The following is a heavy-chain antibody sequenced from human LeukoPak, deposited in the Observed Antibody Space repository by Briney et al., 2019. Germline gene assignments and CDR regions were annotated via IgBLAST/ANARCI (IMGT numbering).Heavy chain of an antibody. V-gene: IGHV3-30*18. CDR1: GFTFSSYG. J-gene: IGHJ4*02. CDR2: ISYDGSNK. Sequence: GGSLRLSCAASGFTFSSYGMHWVRQAPGKGLEWVAVISYDGSNKYYADSVKGRFTISRDNSKNTLYLQMNSLRAEDTAVYYCAKDGSSSWYYFDYWGQGTLVTVSS. D-gene: IGHD6-13*01. CDR3: AKDGSSSWYYFDY.